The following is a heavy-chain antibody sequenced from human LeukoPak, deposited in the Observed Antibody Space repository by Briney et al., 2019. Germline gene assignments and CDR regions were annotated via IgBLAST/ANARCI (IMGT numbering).Heavy chain of an antibody. CDR2: IIPIFGTA. J-gene: IGHJ5*02. D-gene: IGHD5-12*01. Sequence: GASVKVSCKASGGTFSSYAISWVRQAPGQGLEWMGGIIPIFGTANYAQKFQGRVTITADESTSTAYMELSSLRSEDTAVYYCARGNIVATWDWFDPWGQGTLVTVSS. CDR3: ARGNIVATWDWFDP. CDR1: GGTFSSYA. V-gene: IGHV1-69*13.